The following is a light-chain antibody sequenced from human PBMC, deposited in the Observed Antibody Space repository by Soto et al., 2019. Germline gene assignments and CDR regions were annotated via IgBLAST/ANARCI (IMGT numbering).Light chain of an antibody. CDR2: VNS. Sequence: QSVLTQPPSVSGAPGQRVTISCTGSSSNIGAGYDVHWYQQLPGTAPKLLIYVNSNRPSGVPDRFSGSKSGTSASLAITGLQAEDEADYYCPSYASSLSALFGGGPKLTVL. J-gene: IGLJ3*02. CDR3: PSYASSLSAL. CDR1: SSNIGAGYD. V-gene: IGLV1-40*01.